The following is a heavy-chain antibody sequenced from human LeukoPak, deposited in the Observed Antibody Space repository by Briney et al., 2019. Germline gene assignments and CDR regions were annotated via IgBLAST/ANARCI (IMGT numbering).Heavy chain of an antibody. V-gene: IGHV3-30*02. CDR3: AKSSSGGSCYA. Sequence: GGSLRLSCAASGFTFSSYGMHWVRQAPGKGLEGVAVIWYDGSNKYYADSVKGRFTISRDNSKNTLYLQMNSLRAEDTAVYYCAKSSSGGSCYAWGQGTLVTVSS. J-gene: IGHJ5*02. D-gene: IGHD2-15*01. CDR2: IWYDGSNK. CDR1: GFTFSSYG.